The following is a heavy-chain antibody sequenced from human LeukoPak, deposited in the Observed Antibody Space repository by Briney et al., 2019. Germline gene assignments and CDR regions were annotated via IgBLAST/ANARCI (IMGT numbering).Heavy chain of an antibody. V-gene: IGHV4-34*01. D-gene: IGHD6-19*01. J-gene: IGHJ3*02. CDR1: GGSFSGYY. CDR2: INHSGST. CDR3: ARRAVAGPGAFDI. Sequence: SETLSLTCAVYGGSFSGYYWSWIRQPPGKGLEWIGEINHSGSTYYNPSLKSRVTISVDTSKNQFSLKLSSVTAADTAVYYCARRAVAGPGAFDIWGQGTMVTVSS.